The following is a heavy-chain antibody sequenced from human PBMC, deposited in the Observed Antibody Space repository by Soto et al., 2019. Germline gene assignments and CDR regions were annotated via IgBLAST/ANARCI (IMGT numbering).Heavy chain of an antibody. Sequence: SETLSLTCAVYGGSFSGYYWSWIRQPPGKGLEWIGEINHSGSTNYNPSLKSRVTISVDMSKNQFSLKLSSVTAADTAVYYCARDQGSYDFWSGHYMDVWGKGTTVTVSS. D-gene: IGHD3-3*01. V-gene: IGHV4-34*01. J-gene: IGHJ6*03. CDR3: ARDQGSYDFWSGHYMDV. CDR1: GGSFSGYY. CDR2: INHSGST.